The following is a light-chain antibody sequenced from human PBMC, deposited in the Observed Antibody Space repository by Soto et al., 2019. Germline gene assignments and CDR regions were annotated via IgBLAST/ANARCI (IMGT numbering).Light chain of an antibody. CDR1: SSDVGTYKP. Sequence: QSALTQPASVSGSPGQSITISCTGTSSDVGTYKPVSWYQQHPGKAPKVMISEVAKRPSGVSNRFSGSKSGNTASLTISGLQTEDEADYYCSSFTSSTTVVFGGGTKLTVL. J-gene: IGLJ2*01. V-gene: IGLV2-14*02. CDR2: EVA. CDR3: SSFTSSTTVV.